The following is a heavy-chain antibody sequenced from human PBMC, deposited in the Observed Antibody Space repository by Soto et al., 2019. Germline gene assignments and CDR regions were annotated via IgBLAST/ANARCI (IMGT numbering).Heavy chain of an antibody. CDR1: GYNFTSHW. D-gene: IGHD2-2*01. J-gene: IGHJ6*02. CDR2: IYPSDSDI. Sequence: GESLKISCKGSGYNFTSHWIAWVRQMPGKGLEWMGIIYPSDSDIRYRPSFQGRVTISVDKSISTAYLQWSSLKASDTATYYCSRQDYSNYRGGMDVWGQGTTVTVSS. V-gene: IGHV5-51*01. CDR3: SRQDYSNYRGGMDV.